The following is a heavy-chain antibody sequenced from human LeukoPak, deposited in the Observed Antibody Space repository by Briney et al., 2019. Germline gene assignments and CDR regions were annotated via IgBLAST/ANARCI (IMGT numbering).Heavy chain of an antibody. J-gene: IGHJ4*02. D-gene: IGHD5-18*01. CDR1: GFTFDDYA. CDR2: IRSKAYGATT. Sequence: GGSLRLSCRTSGFTFDDYAMNWVRQAPGKGLEWVGLIRSKAYGATTEYAASVTGRFSISRDDSKSIVYLQMNSLTTEDTAVYYCIRGTAYCFDFWGQGTLVTVSS. CDR3: IRGTAYCFDF. V-gene: IGHV3-49*04.